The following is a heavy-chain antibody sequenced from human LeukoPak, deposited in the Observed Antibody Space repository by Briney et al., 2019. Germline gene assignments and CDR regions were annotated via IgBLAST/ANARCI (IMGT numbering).Heavy chain of an antibody. CDR2: IYPGDSDT. D-gene: IGHD6-13*01. V-gene: IGHV5-51*01. Sequence: GESLRISCKGSGYSFTTNWIGWVRQMPGKGLEWMGIIYPGDSDTRYSPSFQGQVTISADKSISTAYLQWSSLKASDTAMYYCARLGIAAAGTGDYWGQGTLVTVSS. CDR3: ARLGIAAAGTGDY. J-gene: IGHJ4*02. CDR1: GYSFTTNW.